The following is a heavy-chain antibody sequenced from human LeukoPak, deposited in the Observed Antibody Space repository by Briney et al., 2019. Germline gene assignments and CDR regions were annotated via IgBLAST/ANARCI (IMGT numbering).Heavy chain of an antibody. D-gene: IGHD2-21*02. Sequence: ASVKVSCKASGYTFTSYYMHWVRQAPGQGLEWMGVINPSGGGTSYAQKFQGRVTMTRDTSTSTVYMELSSLRAEDTAVYYCAREVWHIVVVTAIRGMDVWGQGTTVTVSS. J-gene: IGHJ6*02. V-gene: IGHV1-46*01. CDR2: INPSGGGT. CDR3: AREVWHIVVVTAIRGMDV. CDR1: GYTFTSYY.